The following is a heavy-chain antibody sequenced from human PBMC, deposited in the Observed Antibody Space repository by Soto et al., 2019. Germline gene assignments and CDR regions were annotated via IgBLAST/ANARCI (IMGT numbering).Heavy chain of an antibody. CDR2: IIPIFGTA. CDR3: ARGRDGYNHAFDY. V-gene: IGHV1-69*13. Sequence: GXSAEVSFKASSGTFISYAISWVRQAPGQGLEWMGGIIPIFGTANYAQNFQGRVTITADESTSTAYMELSSLRSEDTAVYYCARGRDGYNHAFDYWGQGTLVTVSS. D-gene: IGHD5-12*01. J-gene: IGHJ4*02. CDR1: SGTFISYA.